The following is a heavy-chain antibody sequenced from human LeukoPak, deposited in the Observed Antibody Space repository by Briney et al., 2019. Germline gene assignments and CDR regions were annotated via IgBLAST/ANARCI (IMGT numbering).Heavy chain of an antibody. Sequence: SVKVSCKASGGTFSSYAISWVRQAPAQGLEWMGRIIPIFGIANYAQKFQGRVTITADKSTSTAYMELSSLRSEDTAVYYCARDFTGQLWSSHLFDYWGQGTLVTVSS. D-gene: IGHD5-18*01. V-gene: IGHV1-69*04. CDR1: GGTFSSYA. CDR3: ARDFTGQLWSSHLFDY. J-gene: IGHJ4*02. CDR2: IIPIFGIA.